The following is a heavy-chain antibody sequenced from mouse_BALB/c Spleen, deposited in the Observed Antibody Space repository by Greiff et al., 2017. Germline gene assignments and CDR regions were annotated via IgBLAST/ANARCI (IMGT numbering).Heavy chain of an antibody. CDR1: GYSITSDYA. V-gene: IGHV3-2*02. Sequence: EVKLQESGPGLVKPSQSLSLTCTVTGYSITSDYAWNWIRQFPGNKLEWMGYISYSGSTSYNPSLKSRISITRDTSKNQFFLQLNSVTTEDTATYYCARKRYFDYWGQGTTLTVSS. J-gene: IGHJ2*01. CDR2: ISYSGST. CDR3: ARKRYFDY.